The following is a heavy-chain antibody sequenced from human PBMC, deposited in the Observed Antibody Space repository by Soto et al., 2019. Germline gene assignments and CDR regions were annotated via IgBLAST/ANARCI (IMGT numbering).Heavy chain of an antibody. J-gene: IGHJ4*02. V-gene: IGHV3-33*01. CDR1: GFIFSNYG. D-gene: IGHD2-2*01. Sequence: GGFLRLSCAASGFIFSNYGMHWVRQAPGKGLEWVAIIWYDGSHEYYADSVKDRFTISRDNAKNSLYLQMNSLRAEDTAVYYCAREPQRFDYWGQGTLVTVSS. CDR2: IWYDGSHE. CDR3: AREPQRFDY.